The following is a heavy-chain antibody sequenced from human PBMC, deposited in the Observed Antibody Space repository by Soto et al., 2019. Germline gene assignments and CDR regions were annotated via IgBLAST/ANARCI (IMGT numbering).Heavy chain of an antibody. V-gene: IGHV4-59*01. J-gene: IGHJ4*03. CDR2: IYYNGNT. CDR1: GGSINNYY. D-gene: IGHD2-8*01. CDR3: TRDTYGGGS. Sequence: SETLSLTCTVSGGSINNYYWSWIRQPPGKGLEWIAYIYYNGNTNYNPSLQSRATISVDTSNNQVSLELRSVTTADTAVYFCTRDTYGGGSWGQGNMVTVSS.